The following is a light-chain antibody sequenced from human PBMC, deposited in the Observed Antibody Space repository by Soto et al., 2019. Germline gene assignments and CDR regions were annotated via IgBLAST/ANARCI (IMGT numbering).Light chain of an antibody. Sequence: DIVMTQSPDSLAVSLGGRATINCKSSQSVLYSSKNKNYLAWYQQKPGQPPKLLIYWASTRESGVPDRFSGSGSGTDFTLTISSLQAEDVAVYYCQQYYGTPLTFGGGTKVEIK. CDR3: QQYYGTPLT. J-gene: IGKJ4*01. CDR2: WAS. V-gene: IGKV4-1*01. CDR1: QSVLYSSKNKNY.